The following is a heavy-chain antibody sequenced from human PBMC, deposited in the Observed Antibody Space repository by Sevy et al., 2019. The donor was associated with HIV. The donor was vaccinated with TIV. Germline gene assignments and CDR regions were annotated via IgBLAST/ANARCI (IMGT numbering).Heavy chain of an antibody. Sequence: GESLKISCAASGFTFSSYWMSWVRQAPGKGLEWVANIKQDGSEKYYVDSVKGRFTISRDNAKNSLYLQMNGLRAEDTAVYYCARDWGSVHWGQGTLVTVSS. D-gene: IGHD3-16*01. V-gene: IGHV3-7*01. CDR2: IKQDGSEK. CDR3: ARDWGSVH. CDR1: GFTFSSYW. J-gene: IGHJ4*02.